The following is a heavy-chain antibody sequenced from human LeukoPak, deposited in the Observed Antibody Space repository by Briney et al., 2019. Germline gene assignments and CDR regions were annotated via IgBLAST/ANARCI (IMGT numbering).Heavy chain of an antibody. J-gene: IGHJ4*02. CDR2: ISSSSSYI. Sequence: PGGSLRLSCAASGFTFSSYSMNWVRQAPGKGLEWVSSISSSSSYIYYADSVKGRFTISRDNAKNSLYLQMNSLRAEDTAVYYCARDRPSEWEPFDYWGQGTLVTVSS. CDR1: GFTFSSYS. D-gene: IGHD1-26*01. CDR3: ARDRPSEWEPFDY. V-gene: IGHV3-21*01.